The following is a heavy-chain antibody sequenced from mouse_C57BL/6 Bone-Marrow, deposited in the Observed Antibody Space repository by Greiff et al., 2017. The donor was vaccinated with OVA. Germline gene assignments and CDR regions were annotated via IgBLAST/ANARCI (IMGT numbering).Heavy chain of an antibody. V-gene: IGHV1-39*01. CDR1: GYSFTDYN. D-gene: IGHD1-1*01. Sequence: VQLQQSGPELVKPGASVKISCKASGYSFTDYNMNWVKQSNGKSLEWIGVINPNYGTTSYNQKFKGKATLTVDQSSSTAYMQLNSLTSEDSAVDFCARYTVVATDAMDYWGQGTSVTVSA. CDR3: ARYTVVATDAMDY. J-gene: IGHJ4*01. CDR2: INPNYGTT.